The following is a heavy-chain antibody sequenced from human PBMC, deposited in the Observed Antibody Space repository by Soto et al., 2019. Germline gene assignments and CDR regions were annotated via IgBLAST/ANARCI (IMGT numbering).Heavy chain of an antibody. Sequence: SVNVSCKASGGTFSSYAISWVRQAPGQGLEWMGGIIPIFGTANYAQKFQGRVTITADESTSTAYMELSSLRSEDTAVYYCARGKLRYFDEPPQTYYYYGMDVWGQGTTVTVSS. CDR3: ARGKLRYFDEPPQTYYYYGMDV. CDR2: IIPIFGTA. CDR1: GGTFSSYA. D-gene: IGHD3-9*01. V-gene: IGHV1-69*13. J-gene: IGHJ6*02.